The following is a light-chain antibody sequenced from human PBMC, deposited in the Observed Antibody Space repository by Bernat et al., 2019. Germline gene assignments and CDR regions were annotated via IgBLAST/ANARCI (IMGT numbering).Light chain of an antibody. CDR2: EVS. V-gene: IGLV2-23*02. J-gene: IGLJ3*02. CDR1: SGDVGNYNH. Sequence: QSALTQPASVSGSPGQSITISCTGSSGDVGNYNHVSWYQQYLGKVPKAVIYEVSKRPSGVSNRFSGSKSGNTASLTISGLQAEDAAHYYCCSYADGSSFWVFGGGTKLTVL. CDR3: CSYADGSSFWV.